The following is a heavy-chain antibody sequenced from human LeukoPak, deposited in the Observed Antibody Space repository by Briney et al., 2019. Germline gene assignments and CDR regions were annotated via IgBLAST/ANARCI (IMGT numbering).Heavy chain of an antibody. Sequence: SETLSLICTVSGGSISSGGYYWSWIRQHPGKGLEWIGYIYYSGSTYYNPSLKSRVTISVDTSKNQFSLKLSSVTAADTAVYYCARGGTMTTVPLWGQGTLVTVSS. CDR1: GGSISSGGYY. J-gene: IGHJ4*02. V-gene: IGHV4-31*03. D-gene: IGHD4-17*01. CDR2: IYYSGST. CDR3: ARGGTMTTVPL.